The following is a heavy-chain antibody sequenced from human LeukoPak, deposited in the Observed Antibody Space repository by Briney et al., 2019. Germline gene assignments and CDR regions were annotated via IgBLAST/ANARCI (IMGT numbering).Heavy chain of an antibody. D-gene: IGHD3-22*01. V-gene: IGHV3-20*04. CDR2: IIWNGVDT. J-gene: IGHJ4*02. Sequence: PGGSLRLSCAASGFIFDDYGMTWGPQVPGKGLERVSSIIWNGVDTDYAESVKGRFTISRDNAKNFLYLQMSSLRAEDTAFYYCARKYLDSNGYLILHYFDHWGQGTLVTVS. CDR3: ARKYLDSNGYLILHYFDH. CDR1: GFIFDDYG.